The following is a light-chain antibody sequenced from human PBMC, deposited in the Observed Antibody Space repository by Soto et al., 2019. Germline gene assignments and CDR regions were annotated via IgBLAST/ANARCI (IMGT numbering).Light chain of an antibody. CDR1: TSDVGGYNF. Sequence: QSVLTQPPSASGSPGQSVTISCTGTTSDVGGYNFVSWYQQHPGKAPKLMIYEVSQRPAGVPDRFSGSKSGNRASLTVSGLQAEDEADSYCSSYAGANKLLFGGGTQLTVL. J-gene: IGLJ2*01. CDR3: SSYAGANKLL. V-gene: IGLV2-8*01. CDR2: EVS.